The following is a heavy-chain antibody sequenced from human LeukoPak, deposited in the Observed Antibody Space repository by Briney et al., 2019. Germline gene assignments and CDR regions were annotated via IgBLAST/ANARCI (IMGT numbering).Heavy chain of an antibody. CDR2: IYYSGST. CDR1: GRSISSYY. V-gene: IGHV4-59*01. CDR3: ARFDGSGSFPYFDY. D-gene: IGHD3-10*01. J-gene: IGHJ4*02. Sequence: SEALSLTCTVSGRSISSYYWSSIRQPPGKGLEWIGYIYYSGSTNYNPSLKSRVTISVNTPKNQFSLKLSSVTAADTAVYYCARFDGSGSFPYFDYWGQGTLVTVSS.